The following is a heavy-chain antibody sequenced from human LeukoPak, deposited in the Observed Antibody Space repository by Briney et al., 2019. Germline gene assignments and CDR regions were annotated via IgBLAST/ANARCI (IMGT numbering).Heavy chain of an antibody. Sequence: SETLSLTCSVSGASISSDDRFWSWIRQHPGKGLEWIGYIHYSGRTHYSPSLRSRVGMSVDTSKNELSLRLTSVTAADTAVYFCARDAADCGGFYYKGFDPWGQGILVIVSS. CDR1: GASISSDDRF. CDR3: ARDAADCGGFYYKGFDP. V-gene: IGHV4-31*03. CDR2: IHYSGRT. D-gene: IGHD2-21*01. J-gene: IGHJ5*02.